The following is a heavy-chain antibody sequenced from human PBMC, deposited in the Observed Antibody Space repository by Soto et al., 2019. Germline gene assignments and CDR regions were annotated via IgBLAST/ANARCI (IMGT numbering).Heavy chain of an antibody. V-gene: IGHV4-34*01. Sequence: PSETLSLTCSVYVGSFSGYYWSWIRQPPGKGLEWIGEINHSGSTNYNPSLKSRVTISVDTSKNQFSLKLSSVTAADTAVYYCARVARLYCTNGVCYPGYYGMDVWGQGTTVTVSS. J-gene: IGHJ6*02. D-gene: IGHD2-8*01. CDR3: ARVARLYCTNGVCYPGYYGMDV. CDR1: VGSFSGYY. CDR2: INHSGST.